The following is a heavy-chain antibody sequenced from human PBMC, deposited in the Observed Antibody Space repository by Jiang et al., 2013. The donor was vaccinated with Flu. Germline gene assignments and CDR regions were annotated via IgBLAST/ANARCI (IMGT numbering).Heavy chain of an antibody. V-gene: IGHV4-38-2*01. CDR2: LYHTGTT. CDR3: ASSPLPVAGSYYCDY. D-gene: IGHD6-19*01. J-gene: IGHJ4*02. CDR1: GYSITSGGYY. Sequence: GPGLVKPSETLSLTCAVSGYSITSGGYYWGWIRQPPGKGLEWIGTLYHTGTTYYNPSLKGRVTISVDTSKNQFSLKLTSVTAADTAVYYCASSPLPVAGSYYCDYWGQGTLVTVSS.